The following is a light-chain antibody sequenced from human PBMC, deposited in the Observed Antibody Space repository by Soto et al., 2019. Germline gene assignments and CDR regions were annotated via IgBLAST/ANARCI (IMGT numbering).Light chain of an antibody. Sequence: QSVLTQPPSASGTPGQRVTISCSGSRSNIGSNYVSWYQQLPGTAPKLLIYSNNQRPSGVPDRFSGSKSGTSASLAISGLRSEDEADYYCAAWDDSLSGYVFGTGTKLTVL. J-gene: IGLJ1*01. V-gene: IGLV1-47*02. CDR3: AAWDDSLSGYV. CDR1: RSNIGSNY. CDR2: SNN.